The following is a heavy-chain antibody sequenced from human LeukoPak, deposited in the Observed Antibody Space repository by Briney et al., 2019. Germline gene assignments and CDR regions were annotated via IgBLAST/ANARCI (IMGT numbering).Heavy chain of an antibody. CDR2: IKQDGSEK. Sequence: PGGSLRLSCAASGFIFSSYWMSWVRQAPGKGLEGVANIKQDGSEKYYVDSVKGRFTISRDNAKNSLYLHMISLGADDTAVYYCARGPGISVAGFDYWGQGTLVTVSS. J-gene: IGHJ4*02. D-gene: IGHD6-19*01. V-gene: IGHV3-7*01. CDR3: ARGPGISVAGFDY. CDR1: GFIFSSYW.